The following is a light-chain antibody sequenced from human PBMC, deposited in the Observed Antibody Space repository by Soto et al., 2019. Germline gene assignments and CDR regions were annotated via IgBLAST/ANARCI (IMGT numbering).Light chain of an antibody. CDR3: QQRSNWRWLT. CDR2: DAS. Sequence: EIVLTQSPATLSLSPGERATLSCRASQSVSSYLAWYQQKPGQSPRLLIYDASNRATGIPARFSGSGSGTDFTLTISSLEPEDFAVYYCQQRSNWRWLTFGGGTKADIK. V-gene: IGKV3-11*01. CDR1: QSVSSY. J-gene: IGKJ4*01.